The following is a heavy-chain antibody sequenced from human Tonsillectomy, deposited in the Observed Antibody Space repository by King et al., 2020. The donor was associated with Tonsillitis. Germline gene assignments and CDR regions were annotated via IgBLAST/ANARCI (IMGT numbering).Heavy chain of an antibody. V-gene: IGHV4-59*01. CDR1: GGSISSYY. CDR2: IYSSGST. J-gene: IGHJ4*02. CDR3: ARGRFFHDLDY. Sequence: VQLQESGPGLVKPSETLSLTCTVSGGSISSYYWSWIRQPPGKGLEWIGYIYSSGSTNYNPSLKSRVTISIDTSKNKFSLKLTSVTAADTAVYYCARGRFFHDLDYWGQGTLVTVSS. D-gene: IGHD3-3*01.